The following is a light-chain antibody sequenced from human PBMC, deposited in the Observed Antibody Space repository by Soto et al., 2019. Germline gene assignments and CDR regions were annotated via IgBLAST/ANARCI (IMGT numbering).Light chain of an antibody. CDR2: DAS. CDR3: QQYGNSRGT. CDR1: QSVSSY. J-gene: IGKJ1*01. Sequence: EIVLTQSPATLSLSPGERATLSCRASQSVSSYLAWYQQKPGQAPRLLIYDASNRATGIPARLSGSGSGTDFTLTISSLEPEDFAVYYCQQYGNSRGTFGQGTKVDNK. V-gene: IGKV3-11*01.